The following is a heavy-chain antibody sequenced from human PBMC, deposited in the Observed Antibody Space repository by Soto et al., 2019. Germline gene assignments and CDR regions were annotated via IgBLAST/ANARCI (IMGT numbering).Heavy chain of an antibody. J-gene: IGHJ5*02. CDR2: ISSSSSTI. D-gene: IGHD1-26*01. Sequence: EVQLVESGGGLVQPGGSLRLSCAASGFTFSSYSMNWVRQAPGKGLEWVSYISSSSSTIYYADSVKGRFPISRDNAKNSLYLQRNSLRDEDTAVYYCAREGGNLNWFDPWGQGTLVTASS. CDR1: GFTFSSYS. CDR3: AREGGNLNWFDP. V-gene: IGHV3-48*02.